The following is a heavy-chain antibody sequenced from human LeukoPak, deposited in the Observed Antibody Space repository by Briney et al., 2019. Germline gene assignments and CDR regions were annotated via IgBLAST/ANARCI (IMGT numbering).Heavy chain of an antibody. CDR1: GGSFSGYY. J-gene: IGHJ4*02. CDR3: ARRGWLRSLDY. D-gene: IGHD5-12*01. CDR2: INHSGST. Sequence: SETLSLTCAVYGGSFSGYYWTLIRQPPGKGLEWIGEINHSGSTNYNPSLKSRVTISVDTSKNQFSLKLSSVTAADTAVYYCARRGWLRSLDYWGQGTLVTVSS. V-gene: IGHV4-34*01.